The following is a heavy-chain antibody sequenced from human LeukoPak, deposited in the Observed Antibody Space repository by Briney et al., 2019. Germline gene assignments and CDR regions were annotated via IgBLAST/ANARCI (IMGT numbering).Heavy chain of an antibody. CDR3: ARALDN. Sequence: GSLRLSCAASGFTFSSYAMHWVRQAPGEGLEWVAVISYDGSNKYYADSVKGRFTISRDNSKNTLYLQMNSLRAEDTAVYYCARALDNWGQGTLVTVSS. J-gene: IGHJ4*02. V-gene: IGHV3-30*04. CDR2: ISYDGSNK. CDR1: GFTFSSYA. D-gene: IGHD2-2*03.